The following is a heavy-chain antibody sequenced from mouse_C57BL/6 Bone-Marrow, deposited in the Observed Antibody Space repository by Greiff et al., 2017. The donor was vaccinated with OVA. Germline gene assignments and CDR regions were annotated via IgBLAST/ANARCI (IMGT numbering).Heavy chain of an antibody. CDR3: AREGGNYYAMDY. CDR2: INPNNGGT. J-gene: IGHJ4*01. D-gene: IGHD2-1*01. V-gene: IGHV1-22*01. Sequence: EVKLVESGPELVKPGASVKMSCKASGYTFTDYNMHWVKQSHGKSLEWIGYINPNNGGTSYNQKFKGKATLTVNKSSSTAYMELRSLTSEDSAVYYCAREGGNYYAMDYWGQGTSVTVSS. CDR1: GYTFTDYN.